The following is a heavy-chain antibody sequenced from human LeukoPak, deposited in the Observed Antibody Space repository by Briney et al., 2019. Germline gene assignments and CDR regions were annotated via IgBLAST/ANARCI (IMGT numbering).Heavy chain of an antibody. V-gene: IGHV3-NL1*01. CDR1: GFSFNLYG. J-gene: IGHJ3*02. CDR2: IYSGGIT. D-gene: IGHD3-22*01. CDR3: ATHYYDSSGYYYDHAFDI. Sequence: GGSLRLSCAASGFSFNLYGMHWVRQAPGKGLEWVSVIYSGGITYYADSLTGRFTISRDNSKNTLYLQMNNLRAEDTAVYYCATHYYDSSGYYYDHAFDIWGQGTMVTVSS.